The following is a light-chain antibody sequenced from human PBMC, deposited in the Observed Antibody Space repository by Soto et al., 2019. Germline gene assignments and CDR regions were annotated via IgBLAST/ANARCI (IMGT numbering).Light chain of an antibody. CDR3: QQRSNWPLT. Sequence: EIGLTQSPATLSLSPGERATLSCRASQSVSSYLAWYQQKPGRAPRLLIYDASNRATGIPARFSGSGSGTDFTLTISSLEPEDFAVYYCQQRSNWPLTFGGGTKVDIK. V-gene: IGKV3-11*01. CDR1: QSVSSY. CDR2: DAS. J-gene: IGKJ4*01.